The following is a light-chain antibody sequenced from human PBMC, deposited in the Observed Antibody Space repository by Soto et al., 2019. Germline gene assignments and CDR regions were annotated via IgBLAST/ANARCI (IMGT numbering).Light chain of an antibody. CDR2: EVS. CDR1: SSDVGGYNY. Sequence: QSSLRQPASVSGSPGHSITISCTGTSSDVGGYNYVSWYQQHPGKAPKLIIYEVSNRPTGVSNRFSGSKSGHTASLTISGLQSEDEADYFCTSYTSSSTLDVFGTGTKVTVL. J-gene: IGLJ1*01. CDR3: TSYTSSSTLDV. V-gene: IGLV2-14*01.